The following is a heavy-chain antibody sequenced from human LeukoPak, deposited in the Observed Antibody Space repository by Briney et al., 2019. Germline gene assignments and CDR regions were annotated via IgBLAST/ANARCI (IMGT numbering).Heavy chain of an antibody. J-gene: IGHJ4*02. CDR2: IYYSGST. D-gene: IGHD4/OR15-4a*01. Sequence: SETLSLTCTVSGGSISSSSYYWGWIRQPPGKGLEWIGSIYYSGSTYYNPSLKSRVTISVDTSKNQFSLKLSSVTAADTAVYYCARGDPQDDGAFDYWGQGTLVTVSS. CDR3: ARGDPQDDGAFDY. V-gene: IGHV4-39*07. CDR1: GGSISSSSYY.